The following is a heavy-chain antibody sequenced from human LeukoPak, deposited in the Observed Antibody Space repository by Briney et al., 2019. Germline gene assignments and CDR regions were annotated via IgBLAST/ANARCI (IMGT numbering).Heavy chain of an antibody. CDR1: GGSFRGYY. CDR2: INHSGST. Sequence: SETLSLTCAVYGGSFRGYYWSWIRQPPGKGLEWIGEINHSGSTTYNPSLKSRVTISVDTSKNQFSLKLSSVTAADTAVYYCARWSLWRGYFDYRGQGTLVTVSS. J-gene: IGHJ4*02. V-gene: IGHV4-34*01. CDR3: ARWSLWRGYFDY.